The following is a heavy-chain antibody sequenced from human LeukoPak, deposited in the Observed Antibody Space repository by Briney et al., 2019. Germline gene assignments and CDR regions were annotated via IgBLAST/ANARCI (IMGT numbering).Heavy chain of an antibody. CDR3: AREEYCSGGSCYRGGNWFDP. CDR2: IYYSGST. D-gene: IGHD2-15*01. J-gene: IGHJ5*02. V-gene: IGHV4-31*03. Sequence: SETLSLTCTVSGGSISSGGYYWSWIRQHPGKGLEWIGYIYYSGSTYYNPSLKSRVTISVDTSKNQFSLKLSSVTAADTAVYYCAREEYCSGGSCYRGGNWFDPWGQGTLVTVSS. CDR1: GGSISSGGYY.